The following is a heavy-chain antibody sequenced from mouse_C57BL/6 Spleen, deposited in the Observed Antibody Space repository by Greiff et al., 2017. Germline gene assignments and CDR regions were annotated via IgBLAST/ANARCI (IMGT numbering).Heavy chain of an antibody. V-gene: IGHV5-9-1*02. J-gene: IGHJ1*03. CDR1: GFTFSSYA. CDR2: ISSGGDYI. Sequence: EVKVEESGEGLVKPGGSLKLSCAASGFTFSSYAMSWVRQTPEKRLEWVAYISSGGDYIYYADTVKGRFTISRDNARNTLYLQMSSLKSEDTAMYYCTRDDGYWYYGVWGTGTTVTVST. D-gene: IGHD2-3*01. CDR3: TRDDGYWYYGV.